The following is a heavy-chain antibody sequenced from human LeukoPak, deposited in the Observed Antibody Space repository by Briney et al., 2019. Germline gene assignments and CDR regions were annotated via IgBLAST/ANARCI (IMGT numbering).Heavy chain of an antibody. Sequence: GASVKVSCKASGYTFTSYAMHWVRQAPGQRLEWMGWINAGNGNARYSQKFQGRVTITRDTSASTAYMELNSLRSEDTAVYYCARGSGDYAALGDYWGQGTLVTVSS. CDR2: INAGNGNA. CDR1: GYTFTSYA. D-gene: IGHD4-17*01. V-gene: IGHV1-3*01. J-gene: IGHJ4*02. CDR3: ARGSGDYAALGDY.